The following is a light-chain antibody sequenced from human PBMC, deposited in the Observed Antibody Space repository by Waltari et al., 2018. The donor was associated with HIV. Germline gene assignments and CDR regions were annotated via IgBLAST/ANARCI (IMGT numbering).Light chain of an antibody. Sequence: QSALTQPPSASGSPGQSVTISCTGTRYDVGNYAYFSWYQQHPGKAPKLLIYEVNQRPSGVPDRFSGSKSDNTASLTVSGLQAEDEADYYCSSYAGRNNRLVFGGGTKMTVL. J-gene: IGLJ2*01. CDR2: EVN. CDR1: RYDVGNYAY. V-gene: IGLV2-8*01. CDR3: SSYAGRNNRLV.